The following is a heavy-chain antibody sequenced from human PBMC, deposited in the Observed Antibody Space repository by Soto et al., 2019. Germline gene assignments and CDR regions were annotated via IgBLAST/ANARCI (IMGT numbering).Heavy chain of an antibody. CDR3: ARVEYLYYYYYYMDV. J-gene: IGHJ6*03. Sequence: PSETLSLTCAVYGGSFSGYYWSWIRQPPGKGLEWIGEINHSGSTNYNPSLKSRVTISVDTSKNQFSLKLSSVTAADTAVYYCARVEYLYYYYYYMDVWGKGTTVTVSS. CDR1: GGSFSGYY. V-gene: IGHV4-34*01. CDR2: INHSGST.